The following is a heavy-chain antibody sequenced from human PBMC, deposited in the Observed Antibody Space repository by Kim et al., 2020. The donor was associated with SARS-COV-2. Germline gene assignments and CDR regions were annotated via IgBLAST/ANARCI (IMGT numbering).Heavy chain of an antibody. Sequence: YAQNLQGRVTMTTDTSTRTAYMGLRNLRSDDTAVYYCARDPGIVVPNWLDPWGQGTLVTVSS. D-gene: IGHD6-19*01. CDR3: ARDPGIVVPNWLDP. V-gene: IGHV1-18*01. J-gene: IGHJ5*02.